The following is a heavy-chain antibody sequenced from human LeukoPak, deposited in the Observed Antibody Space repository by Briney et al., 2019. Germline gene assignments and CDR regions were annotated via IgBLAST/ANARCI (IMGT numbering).Heavy chain of an antibody. V-gene: IGHV4-59*11. J-gene: IGHJ4*02. Sequence: SETLSLTCTDSGGSIRSHYWSWIRQPPGKGLEWIGYIYYSGSTNYNPSLKSRVTISVDTSKNQFSLKLSSVTAADTAVYYCARVRFLEWPYYFDYWGQGTLVTVSS. CDR2: IYYSGST. CDR3: ARVRFLEWPYYFDY. D-gene: IGHD3-3*01. CDR1: GGSIRSHY.